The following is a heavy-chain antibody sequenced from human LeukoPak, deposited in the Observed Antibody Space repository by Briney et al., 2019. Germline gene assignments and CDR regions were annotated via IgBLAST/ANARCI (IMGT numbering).Heavy chain of an antibody. J-gene: IGHJ4*02. D-gene: IGHD3-10*01. CDR1: GYTFTTYG. CDR2: ISAFTGNT. V-gene: IGHV1-18*01. CDR3: ARLSYDGEGY. Sequence: ASVKVSFKTSGYTFTTYGISWVRQAPGQGLEYMGWISAFTGNTNYAQKFQGRVAMTMDTSTSTVEMELRSLKFDDTAVYFCARLSYDGEGYWGQGTLVTVSS.